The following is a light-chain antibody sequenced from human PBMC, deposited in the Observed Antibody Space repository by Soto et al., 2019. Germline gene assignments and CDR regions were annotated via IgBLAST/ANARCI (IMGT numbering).Light chain of an antibody. J-gene: IGKJ4*01. CDR2: GAS. V-gene: IGKV3-15*01. Sequence: MMMTQSPATLSVSPGERVTLSCRTSHSVNSHVAWYQQKPGQAPRLLIYGASTRATGIPARFSGSGPGTEFTLTISSLQSEDFAVYYCQQYNNWPPSFGGGTKVDI. CDR1: HSVNSH. CDR3: QQYNNWPPS.